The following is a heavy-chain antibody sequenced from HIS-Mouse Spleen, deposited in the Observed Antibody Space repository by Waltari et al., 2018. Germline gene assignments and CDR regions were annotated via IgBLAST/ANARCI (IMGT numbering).Heavy chain of an antibody. CDR3: AREIPYSSSWYDWYFDL. Sequence: QLQLQESGPGLVKPSETLSLTCTVSGGSISSSSYYWGWIRQPPGKGLEWIGSIYYGGRTYYNTSLKSRVTISVDTSKNQFSLKLSSVTAADTAVYYCAREIPYSSSWYDWYFDLWGRGTLVTVSS. CDR2: IYYGGRT. J-gene: IGHJ2*01. CDR1: GGSISSSSYY. D-gene: IGHD6-13*01. V-gene: IGHV4-39*07.